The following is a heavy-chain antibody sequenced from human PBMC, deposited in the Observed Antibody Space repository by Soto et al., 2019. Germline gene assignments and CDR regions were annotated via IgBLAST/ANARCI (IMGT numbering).Heavy chain of an antibody. CDR2: IRSKAYSYAT. D-gene: IGHD3-9*01. Sequence: PVGSLRLSCAASGFTFSGSAMHWVRQASGKGLEWVGRIRSKAYSYATVYAASVKGRFTISRDDSRNTAYLQMNSLKTEDTAVYYCTGLYYDILTGSFDYWGQGTLVTVSS. CDR1: GFTFSGSA. V-gene: IGHV3-73*01. J-gene: IGHJ4*02. CDR3: TGLYYDILTGSFDY.